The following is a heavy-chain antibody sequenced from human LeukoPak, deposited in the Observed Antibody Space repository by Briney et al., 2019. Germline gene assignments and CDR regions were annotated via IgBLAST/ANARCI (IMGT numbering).Heavy chain of an antibody. V-gene: IGHV1-69*13. CDR2: IIPIFGTA. CDR3: ARSFSPPRSDYYYYYGMDV. Sequence: ASVKVSCKASGGTFSSYAISWVRQAPGQGLEWMGGIIPIFGTANYAQKFQGRVTITADESTSTAYMELSSLRSEDTAVYYCARSFSPPRSDYYYYYGMDVWGQGTTVTVSS. J-gene: IGHJ6*02. CDR1: GGTFSSYA.